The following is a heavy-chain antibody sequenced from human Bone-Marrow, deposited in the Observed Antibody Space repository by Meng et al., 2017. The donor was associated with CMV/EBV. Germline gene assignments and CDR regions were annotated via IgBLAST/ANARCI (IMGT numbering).Heavy chain of an antibody. D-gene: IGHD3-3*01. V-gene: IGHV3-30*04. CDR2: ISYDGSNK. CDR1: GFTFSSYA. J-gene: IGHJ3*01. CDR3: ARGATIFGGAFDL. Sequence: GESLKISCAASGFTFSSYAMHWVRQAPGKGLEWVAVISYDGSNKYYADSVKGRFTISRDNSKNSLYLQMNSLRAEDTAVYYCARGATIFGGAFDLWGQGTMVTVSS.